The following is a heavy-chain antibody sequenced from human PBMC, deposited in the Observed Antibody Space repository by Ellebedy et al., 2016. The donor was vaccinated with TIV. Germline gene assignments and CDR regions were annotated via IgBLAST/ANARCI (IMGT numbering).Heavy chain of an antibody. CDR1: GGTFSFYA. V-gene: IGHV1-69*13. D-gene: IGHD3-22*01. J-gene: IGHJ5*02. Sequence: ASVKVSXKASGGTFSFYAISWVRQAPGQGLEWMGGIIPFFHTAKYAQKFQGRVTITADESTSTAYMELSSLRSEDTAVYYCARDPTLYFYDRSGFYPWGQGTLVTVSS. CDR3: ARDPTLYFYDRSGFYP. CDR2: IIPFFHTA.